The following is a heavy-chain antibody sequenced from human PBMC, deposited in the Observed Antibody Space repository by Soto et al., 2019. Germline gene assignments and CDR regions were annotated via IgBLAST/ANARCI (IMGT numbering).Heavy chain of an antibody. Sequence: EAQLVESGGGLVQPGGSLRLSCAASGFTFSNYEMHWVRQAPGKGLEYVSGISNNGAHTDYAKSVKGRFTISRDNSENTLYLQMGRLRAEDMALYYCARRGYGSRWPNVYMDVWGKGTTDTVSS. J-gene: IGHJ6*03. V-gene: IGHV3-64*01. CDR2: ISNNGAHT. CDR1: GFTFSNYE. D-gene: IGHD6-13*01. CDR3: ARRGYGSRWPNVYMDV.